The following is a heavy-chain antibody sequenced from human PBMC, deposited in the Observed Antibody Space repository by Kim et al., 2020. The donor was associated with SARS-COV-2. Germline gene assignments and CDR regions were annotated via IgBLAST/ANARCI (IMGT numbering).Heavy chain of an antibody. CDR1: GGSISSGGYY. J-gene: IGHJ4*02. CDR2: IYYSGST. D-gene: IGHD3-16*01. CDR3: ARDHYVNPFDY. V-gene: IGHV4-31*03. Sequence: SETLSLTCTVSGGSISSGGYYWSWIRQHPGKGLEWSGYIYYSGSTYYNPSLKSRVTISVDTSKNQFSLKLSSVTAADTAVYYCARDHYVNPFDYWGQGTLVTVSS.